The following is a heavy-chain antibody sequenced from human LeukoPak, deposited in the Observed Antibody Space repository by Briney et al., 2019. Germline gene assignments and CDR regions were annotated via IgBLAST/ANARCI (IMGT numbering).Heavy chain of an antibody. CDR3: ARGRMVRGANLDY. Sequence: PSETLSLTCAVYGGSFSGYYWSWIRQPPGKGLEWIGEINHSGSTNYNPSLKSRVTISVDTSKNQFSLKLSSVTAADTAVYYCARGRMVRGANLDYWGRGTLVTVSS. V-gene: IGHV4-34*01. CDR1: GGSFSGYY. J-gene: IGHJ4*02. D-gene: IGHD3-10*01. CDR2: INHSGST.